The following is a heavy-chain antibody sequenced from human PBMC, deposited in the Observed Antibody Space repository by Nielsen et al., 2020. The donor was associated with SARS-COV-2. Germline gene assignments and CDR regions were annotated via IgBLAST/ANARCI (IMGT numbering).Heavy chain of an antibody. V-gene: IGHV4-31*03. CDR1: GFSISSGGYY. J-gene: IGHJ4*02. CDR2: IFYRGST. D-gene: IGHD3-16*01. CDR3: AREMNLGTIRGELDY. Sequence: SETLSLTCTVSGFSISSGGYYWSWIRQHPGKGLEWIAHIFYRGSTYYNPSLRGRVSLSLDTSKNQLSLKLNSVTAADTAVYYCAREMNLGTIRGELDYWGQGSLVTVSS.